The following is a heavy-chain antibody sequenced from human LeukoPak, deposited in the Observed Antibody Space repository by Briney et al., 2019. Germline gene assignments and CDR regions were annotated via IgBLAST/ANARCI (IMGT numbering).Heavy chain of an antibody. CDR1: GGSISSYY. D-gene: IGHD6-13*01. J-gene: IGHJ2*01. Sequence: SETLSLTCTVSGGSISSYYWSWIRQPPGKGLEWIGYIYYSGSTNYNPSLKSRVTISVDTSKNQFSLKLRSVPAADAAVFYCARNDSSSCDLWGRGTLVTVSS. CDR3: ARNDSSSCDL. V-gene: IGHV4-59*01. CDR2: IYYSGST.